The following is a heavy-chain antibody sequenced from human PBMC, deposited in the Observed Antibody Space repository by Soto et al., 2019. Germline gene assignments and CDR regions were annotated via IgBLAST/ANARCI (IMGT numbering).Heavy chain of an antibody. D-gene: IGHD2-15*01. Sequence: QLQLQESGPGLVKPSETLSLTCTVSGGSISSSSYYWGWIRQPPGKGLEWIGSIYYSGSTYYNPSLQSRVTITTDTSKNPFSLKLSSVTAADTAVYYCARHTPAISISDHWGQGTLVTVSS. CDR2: IYYSGST. V-gene: IGHV4-39*01. J-gene: IGHJ4*02. CDR3: ARHTPAISISDH. CDR1: GGSISSSSYY.